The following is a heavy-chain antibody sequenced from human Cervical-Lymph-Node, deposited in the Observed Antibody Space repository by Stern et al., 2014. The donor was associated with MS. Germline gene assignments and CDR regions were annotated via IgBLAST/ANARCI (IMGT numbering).Heavy chain of an antibody. CDR3: ASAYSSSHYYFDY. CDR2: IWYDESNP. CDR1: GFSFSRYA. D-gene: IGHD6-13*01. V-gene: IGHV3-33*01. Sequence: VQLVESGGGVVQPGRSLRLSCAASGFSFSRYAMHWVRQAPGKGLECVALIWYDESNPYYADSVTGRFTISRDNFKNTLYLQMNSLRAEDTAVYYCASAYSSSHYYFDYWGQGTLVTVSS. J-gene: IGHJ4*02.